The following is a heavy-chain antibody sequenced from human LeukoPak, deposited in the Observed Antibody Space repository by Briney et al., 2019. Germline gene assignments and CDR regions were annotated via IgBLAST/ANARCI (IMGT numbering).Heavy chain of an antibody. Sequence: GGSLRLSCAASGFTFTRYWMSWVRQAPGKGLECVANIKQDGSEKEYVDSVKGRFTISRDNAKNSLYLQMNNVRAEDTAVYYCARWRGAQSEFEYWGQGTLVTVSS. CDR1: GFTFTRYW. CDR2: IKQDGSEK. V-gene: IGHV3-7*01. J-gene: IGHJ4*02. CDR3: ARWRGAQSEFEY. D-gene: IGHD3-3*01.